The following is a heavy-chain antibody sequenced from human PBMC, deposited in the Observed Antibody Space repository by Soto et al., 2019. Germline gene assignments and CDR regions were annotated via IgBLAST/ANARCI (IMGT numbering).Heavy chain of an antibody. CDR1: GYTFTSYY. V-gene: IGHV1-46*01. CDR2: INPSGGST. D-gene: IGHD1-26*01. CDR3: ARGLGGGNYGMDV. Sequence: GASVKVSCKASGYTFTSYYMHWVRQAPGQGLEWMGVINPSGGSTSYAQNFRGRVTMTRDTSTSTVYMELSSLRSEDAAGYYCARGLGGGNYGMDVWGQGTTVTVSS. J-gene: IGHJ6*02.